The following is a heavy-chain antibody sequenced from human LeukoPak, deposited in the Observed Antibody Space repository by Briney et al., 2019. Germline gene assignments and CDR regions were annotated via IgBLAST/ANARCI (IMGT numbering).Heavy chain of an antibody. CDR3: GREALRPSRWFDP. Sequence: PSETLSLTCTVSGDSISSGDYYWSWIRQPPGKGLEWIGYIYYSGSTYYNPSLKSRVTISVDTSNNQFSLKLSSVTAADTAVYYCGREALRPSRWFDPWGQGTLVTVSS. D-gene: IGHD4-17*01. CDR2: IYYSGST. V-gene: IGHV4-30-4*01. J-gene: IGHJ5*02. CDR1: GDSISSGDYY.